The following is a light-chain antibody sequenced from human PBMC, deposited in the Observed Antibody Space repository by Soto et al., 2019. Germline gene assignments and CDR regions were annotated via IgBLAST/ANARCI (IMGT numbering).Light chain of an antibody. CDR3: QVWDSGSDHPVV. J-gene: IGLJ2*01. CDR1: RSNIGSDT. V-gene: IGLV1-44*01. Sequence: QSVLTQPPSASGTPGQKVTISCSGSRSNIGSDTVNWYQQLPGTAPKLLIYTNNQRPSGVPDRFSGSKSGTSASLAISGLQSEDEADYFCQVWDSGSDHPVVFGGGTKLTVL. CDR2: TNN.